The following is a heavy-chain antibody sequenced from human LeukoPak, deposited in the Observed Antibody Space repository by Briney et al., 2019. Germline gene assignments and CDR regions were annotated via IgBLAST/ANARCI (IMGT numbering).Heavy chain of an antibody. V-gene: IGHV3-30*04. CDR1: GFTFSSYA. J-gene: IGHJ4*02. Sequence: GGSLRLSCAASGFTFSSYAMHWVRQAPGKGLEWVAVISYDGSNKYYADSVKGRFTISRDNSKNTLYLQMNSLRAEDTAVYYCPRSSGWSHHFDYWGQGTLVTVSS. CDR3: PRSSGWSHHFDY. D-gene: IGHD6-19*01. CDR2: ISYDGSNK.